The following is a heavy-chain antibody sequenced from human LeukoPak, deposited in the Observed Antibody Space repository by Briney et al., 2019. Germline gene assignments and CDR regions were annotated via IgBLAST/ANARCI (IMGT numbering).Heavy chain of an antibody. CDR1: GFSLSTYW. CDR3: AKINGWEAFDI. CDR2: IYSGGTT. D-gene: IGHD3-16*01. Sequence: GGSLRLSCAASGFSLSTYWMSWVRQAPGKGLGWVSVIYSGGTTYYADSVKGRFTISRDSSKNTVYLQMNILRGEDTAVYYCAKINGWEAFDIWGQGTMVTVSS. J-gene: IGHJ3*02. V-gene: IGHV3-66*01.